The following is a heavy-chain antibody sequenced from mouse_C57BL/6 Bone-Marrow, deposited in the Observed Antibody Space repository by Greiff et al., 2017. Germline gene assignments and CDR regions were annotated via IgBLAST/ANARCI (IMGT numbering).Heavy chain of an antibody. CDR3: ASGYYGSGYFDY. CDR1: GYAFTNYL. J-gene: IGHJ2*01. D-gene: IGHD1-1*01. CDR2: INPGSGGT. Sequence: LQQSGAELVRPGTSVKVSCKASGYAFTNYLIEWVKQRPGQGLEWIGVINPGSGGTNYNEKFKGKATLTADKSSSTAYMQLSSLTSEDSAVYFCASGYYGSGYFDYWGQGTTLTVSS. V-gene: IGHV1-54*01.